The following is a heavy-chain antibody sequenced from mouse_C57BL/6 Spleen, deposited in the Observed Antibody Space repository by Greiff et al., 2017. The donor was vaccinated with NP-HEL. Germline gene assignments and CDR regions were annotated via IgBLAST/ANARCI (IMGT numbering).Heavy chain of an antibody. Sequence: VQLQQPGAELVKPGASVKLSCKASGYTFTSYWMHWVKQRPGRGLEWIGRIDPHSGGTKYNEKFKSTATLTVDKPSSTAYMQVSSLTSEDSAVYLCARSDDYGSSYGAMGYWGQGTSVTVSA. V-gene: IGHV1-72*01. CDR2: IDPHSGGT. J-gene: IGHJ4*01. CDR3: ARSDDYGSSYGAMGY. D-gene: IGHD1-1*01. CDR1: GYTFTSYW.